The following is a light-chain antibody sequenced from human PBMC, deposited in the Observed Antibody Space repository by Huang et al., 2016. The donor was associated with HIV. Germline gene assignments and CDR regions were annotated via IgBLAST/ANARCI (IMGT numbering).Light chain of an antibody. V-gene: IGKV3-20*01. CDR2: GAS. CDR1: QSVSSSD. J-gene: IGKJ1*01. Sequence: EIVLTQSPGTLSLSPGERATLSCRASQSVSSSDLAWYQQKPGQAPRLLLYGASSRATGIPDRFSGGGSGTDFTLTISRLEPEDFAVYYCQQYGSSPPWTFGQGTKVEIK. CDR3: QQYGSSPPWT.